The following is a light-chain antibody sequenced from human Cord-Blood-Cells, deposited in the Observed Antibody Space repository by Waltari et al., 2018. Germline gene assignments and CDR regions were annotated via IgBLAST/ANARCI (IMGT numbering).Light chain of an antibody. CDR3: QQSYSTPCT. Sequence: DIQLTQSPPSLSASVGDRVTITCRASQGISSYLNWYQQKPGKAPKLLIYPASSLESGVPSRFSGSGSGTDFTLTISSLQPEDFATYYCQQSYSTPCTFGQGTKLEIK. CDR2: PAS. V-gene: IGKV1-39*01. J-gene: IGKJ2*02. CDR1: QGISSY.